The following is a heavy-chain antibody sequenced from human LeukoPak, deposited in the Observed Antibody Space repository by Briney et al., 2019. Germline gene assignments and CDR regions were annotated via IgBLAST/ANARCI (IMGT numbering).Heavy chain of an antibody. D-gene: IGHD4-17*01. CDR3: AREQVVYGDYSWFDP. V-gene: IGHV4-59*01. J-gene: IGHJ5*02. Sequence: SETLSLTCTVSGGSNSSYYWSWLRQPPGKGLEWIGYIYYSGSTNYNPSLKSRVTISVDTSKNQFSLKLSSVTAADTAVYYCAREQVVYGDYSWFDPWGQGTLVTVSS. CDR1: GGSNSSYY. CDR2: IYYSGST.